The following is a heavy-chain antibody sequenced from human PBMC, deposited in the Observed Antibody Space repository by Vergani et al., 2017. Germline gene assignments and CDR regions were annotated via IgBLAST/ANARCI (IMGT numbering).Heavy chain of an antibody. Sequence: QVHLNEAGPGLVKPSQTLSLTCTVSGASITSGSFYWSWIRQPAGKGLEWIGRIHATGTKNYNPPLRSRVTLSVDTSKTQFSLRLNSVTAADTAVYYCARVGHLVAVTGEGPSLDLWGRGTLVTVSS. CDR1: GASITSGSFY. CDR3: ARVGHLVAVTGEGPSLDL. V-gene: IGHV4-61*02. CDR2: IHATGTK. D-gene: IGHD2-21*02. J-gene: IGHJ2*01.